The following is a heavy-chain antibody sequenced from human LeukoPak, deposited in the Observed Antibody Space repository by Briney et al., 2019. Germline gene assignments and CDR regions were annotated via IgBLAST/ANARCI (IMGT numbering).Heavy chain of an antibody. Sequence: GGSLRLSCAASGFTFSSYAMHWVRQAPGKGLEWVAVISYDGSNKYYADSVKGRFTISRDNSKNTLYLQMNSLRAEDTAVYYCARDRATVTSGIDYWGQETLVTVSS. CDR2: ISYDGSNK. V-gene: IGHV3-30-3*01. D-gene: IGHD4-11*01. J-gene: IGHJ4*02. CDR1: GFTFSSYA. CDR3: ARDRATVTSGIDY.